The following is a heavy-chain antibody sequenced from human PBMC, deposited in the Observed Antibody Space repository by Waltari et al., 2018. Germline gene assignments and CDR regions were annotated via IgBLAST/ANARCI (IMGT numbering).Heavy chain of an antibody. CDR1: GYTFTSYD. D-gene: IGHD4-17*01. J-gene: IGHJ6*02. CDR2: MNPNSGNT. V-gene: IGHV1-8*03. Sequence: QVQLVQSGAEVKKPGASVKVSCKASGYTFTSYDINWVRQATGQGLEWMGWMNPNSGNTGYAQKFQGRVTITRNTSISTAYMELSSLRSEDTAVYYCARYSPTLDPGGDYVLGGGYYGMDVWGQGTTVTVSS. CDR3: ARYSPTLDPGGDYVLGGGYYGMDV.